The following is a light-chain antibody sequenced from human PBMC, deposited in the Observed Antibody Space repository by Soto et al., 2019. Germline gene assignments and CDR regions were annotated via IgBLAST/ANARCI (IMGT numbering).Light chain of an antibody. Sequence: EIVLTQSTGTLSLSPGERATISCRASQSVIGRQLAWYQHKPGQAPRLLIYGVYSSATGIPDRFTGSRSGTVFTLRISCLEPEDCEVLLYGTSPPFTFGQGKLLEIK. CDR1: QSVIGRQ. V-gene: IGKV3-20*01. J-gene: IGKJ5*01. CDR2: GVY. CDR3: GTSPPFT.